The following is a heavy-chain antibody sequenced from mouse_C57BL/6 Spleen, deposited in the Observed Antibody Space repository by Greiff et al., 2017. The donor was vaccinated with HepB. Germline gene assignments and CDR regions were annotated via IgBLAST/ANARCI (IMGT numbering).Heavy chain of an antibody. Sequence: QVQLKQSGAELVKPGASVKISCKASGYAFSSYWMNWVKQRPGKGLEWIGQIYPGDGDTNYNGKFKGKATLTADKSSSTAYMQLSSLTSEDSAVYFCARKNWEGYFDYWGQGTTLTVSS. CDR1: GYAFSSYW. V-gene: IGHV1-80*01. D-gene: IGHD4-1*01. CDR3: ARKNWEGYFDY. CDR2: IYPGDGDT. J-gene: IGHJ2*01.